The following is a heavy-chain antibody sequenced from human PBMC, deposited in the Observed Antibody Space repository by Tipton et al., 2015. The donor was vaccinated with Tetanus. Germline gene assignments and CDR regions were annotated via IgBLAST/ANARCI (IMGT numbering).Heavy chain of an antibody. CDR2: ISVSGATI. J-gene: IGHJ6*02. Sequence: SLRLSCAASGLSLSRDTMNWVRQAPGKGLEWISYISVSGATIFYADSVKGRFTVSRDNSDNTLFLQMDSLRAEDTAIYYCAKDSRGHYYFYYGMDVWGQGTTVTVSS. V-gene: IGHV3-48*01. CDR1: GLSLSRDT. CDR3: AKDSRGHYYFYYGMDV. D-gene: IGHD6-13*01.